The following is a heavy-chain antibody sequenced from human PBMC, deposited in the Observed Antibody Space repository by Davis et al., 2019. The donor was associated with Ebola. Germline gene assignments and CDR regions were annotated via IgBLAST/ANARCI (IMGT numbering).Heavy chain of an antibody. Sequence: GGSLRLSCAASGFTFSSYGMHWVRQAPGKGLEWVAVISYDGSNKYYADSVKGRFTISRDNSKNSLYLQMNSLRAEDTAVYYCAKGLSNDFWSGYYHSGLNWGQGTLVTVSS. CDR2: ISYDGSNK. J-gene: IGHJ4*02. CDR1: GFTFSSYG. CDR3: AKGLSNDFWSGYYHSGLN. V-gene: IGHV3-30*18. D-gene: IGHD3-3*01.